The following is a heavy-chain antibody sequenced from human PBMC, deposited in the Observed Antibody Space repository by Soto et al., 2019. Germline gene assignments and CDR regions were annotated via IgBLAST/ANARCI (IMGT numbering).Heavy chain of an antibody. CDR2: IDWDDDK. V-gene: IGHV2-70*01. D-gene: IGHD6-6*01. CDR1: GFSLSTSGMC. Sequence: PPHTLPLSCTLAGFSLSTSGMCVSWIRQPPGKALEWLALIDWDDDKYYSTSLKTRLTISKDTSKNQVVLTMTNMDPVHTATYYCARCSIPPRPDVMHVPGPGTAVT. J-gene: IGHJ6*02. CDR3: ARCSIPPRPDVMHV.